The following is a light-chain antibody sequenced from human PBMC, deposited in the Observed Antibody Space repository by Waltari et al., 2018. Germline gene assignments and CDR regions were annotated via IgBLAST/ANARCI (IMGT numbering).Light chain of an antibody. Sequence: DIVVTQSPDFLAVSLGARATFNCKSSQNVLYSSNNKSFIAWYQQKSGQPPRLLIYWASTRESGVPDRFSGSGSATDFTLTISSLQAEDVAVYYCHQYHTVPWTFGQGTKVEIK. CDR2: WAS. CDR3: HQYHTVPWT. J-gene: IGKJ1*01. CDR1: QNVLYSSNNKSF. V-gene: IGKV4-1*01.